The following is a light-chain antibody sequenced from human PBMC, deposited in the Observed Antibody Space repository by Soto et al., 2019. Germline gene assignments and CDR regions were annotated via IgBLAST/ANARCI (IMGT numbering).Light chain of an antibody. CDR2: DAS. J-gene: IGKJ4*01. V-gene: IGKV3-11*01. CDR1: QSLSGGY. CDR3: QQRSNWPLS. Sequence: EIVLTQSPGTLSLSPGERATLSCRASQSLSGGYLAWYQQKPGQAPRLLIYDASNRATGIPARFSGSGSETDFNLTVSSLEPEDFAVYYCQQRSNWPLSFGGGTKVEIK.